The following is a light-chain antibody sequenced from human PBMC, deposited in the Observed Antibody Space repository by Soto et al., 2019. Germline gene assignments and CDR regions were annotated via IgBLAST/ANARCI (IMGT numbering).Light chain of an antibody. CDR2: TFA. Sequence: QSVLTQPPSASGTPGQRVTISCSGSSVNIGSNAVNWYQQLPGTAPKLLIYTFAQRPSGVPDRFSGSKSGTSASLAISGLQSEDEADYYCASWDVSLNAWVFGGGTQLTVL. J-gene: IGLJ3*02. V-gene: IGLV1-44*01. CDR3: ASWDVSLNAWV. CDR1: SVNIGSNA.